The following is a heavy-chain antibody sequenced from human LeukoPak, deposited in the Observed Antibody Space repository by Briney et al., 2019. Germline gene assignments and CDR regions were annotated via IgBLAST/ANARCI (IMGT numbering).Heavy chain of an antibody. CDR1: GYTFTSYA. J-gene: IGHJ4*02. V-gene: IGHV1-3*01. CDR3: ARDKYSGYAARGGFDY. D-gene: IGHD5-12*01. CDR2: INAGNGNT. Sequence: ASVKVSCKASGYTFTSYAMHWVRQAPGQRLEWMGWINAGNGNTKYSQKFQGRVTITRDTSASTAYMELSSLRPEDTAVYYCARDKYSGYAARGGFDYWGQGTLVTVSS.